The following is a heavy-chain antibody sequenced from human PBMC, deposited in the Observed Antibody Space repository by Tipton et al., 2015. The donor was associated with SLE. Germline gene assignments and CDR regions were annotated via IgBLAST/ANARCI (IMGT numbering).Heavy chain of an antibody. V-gene: IGHV4-34*01. CDR1: GGSFSGYY. CDR2: IYYSGST. CDR3: ARDHIYGSSLGY. J-gene: IGHJ4*02. D-gene: IGHD6-6*01. Sequence: TLSLTCAVYGGSFSGYYWSWIRQPPGKGLEWIGSIYYSGSTYYSPSLKSRVTISVDTSKNQFSLKLSSVTAADTAVYYCARDHIYGSSLGYWGQGTLVTVSS.